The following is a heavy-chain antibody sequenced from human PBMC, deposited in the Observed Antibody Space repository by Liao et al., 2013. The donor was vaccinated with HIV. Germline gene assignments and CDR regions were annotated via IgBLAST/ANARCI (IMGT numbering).Heavy chain of an antibody. CDR2: INQSGGT. D-gene: IGHD3-9*01. J-gene: IGHJ5*02. CDR3: ARQHTLSGFYKGTWFDP. CDR1: GGSFTDYS. V-gene: IGHV4-34*01. Sequence: QVRLQQWGAGLLKPSETLSLTCIVSGGSFTDYSWSWIRQPPGKGLEWIGEINQSGGTNYNPSLKSRVTISAYTSMRQFSLTLTSVTAADRAVYFCARQHTLSGFYKGTWFDPWGQGTQVTVSS.